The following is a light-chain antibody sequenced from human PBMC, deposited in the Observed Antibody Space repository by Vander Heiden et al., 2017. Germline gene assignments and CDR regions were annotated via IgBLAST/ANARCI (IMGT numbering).Light chain of an antibody. V-gene: IGKV1-5*03. Sequence: DIQMTQSPSTLSASVGDRVTITCRASQSISSWLAWYQLKPGKAPKLLIYKASSLQSGVPSRFRGSGSGTEFTLTIDSLQPDDFGTYYCQQYDNYSWTFGQGTKVDIK. J-gene: IGKJ1*01. CDR1: QSISSW. CDR3: QQYDNYSWT. CDR2: KAS.